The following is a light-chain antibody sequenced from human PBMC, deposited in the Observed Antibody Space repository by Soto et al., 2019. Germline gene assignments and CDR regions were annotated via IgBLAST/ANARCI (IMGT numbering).Light chain of an antibody. V-gene: IGKV1-17*01. Sequence: DIQMTQSPSSLSASLVDIVTITCLSSQGIRNDLGWYQQKPGKAPKRLIYKASSLESGVPSRFSGSGSGTEFTLTISSLQPDDFATYYCQQSFSTLGWTFGGGTKVDIK. CDR3: QQSFSTLGWT. J-gene: IGKJ4*02. CDR2: KAS. CDR1: QGIRND.